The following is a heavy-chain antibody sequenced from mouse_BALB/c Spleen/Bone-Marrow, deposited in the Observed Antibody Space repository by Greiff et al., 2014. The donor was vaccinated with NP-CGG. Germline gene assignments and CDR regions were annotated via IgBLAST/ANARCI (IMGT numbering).Heavy chain of an antibody. CDR3: TSLSSMITAAWFAY. CDR2: IKSNGGST. D-gene: IGHD2-4*01. Sequence: DVMLVESGGGLVQPGGSLKLSCAASGFTFSSYGMSWVRQNIDKRLELVATIKSNGGSTYHPDSVKGRFSISRDNAKNTLYLQMSSLKSEDTAMYYCTSLSSMITAAWFAYWGQGTLVTISA. CDR1: GFTFSSYG. J-gene: IGHJ3*01. V-gene: IGHV5-6-3*01.